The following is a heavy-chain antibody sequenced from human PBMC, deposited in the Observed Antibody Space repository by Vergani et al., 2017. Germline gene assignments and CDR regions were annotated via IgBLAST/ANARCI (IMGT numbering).Heavy chain of an antibody. D-gene: IGHD4-11*01. Sequence: QVQLQQWGGGLLKPSETLSLTCVVNGGSFTSYHWTWIRQSPGEGLDWVGDIDHTGRPDYNPSLKSRLTMSVDKSRNQFSLTHNSVTATDTALYFCARVNTETNGHLYYYYYMDVWGQGTAVTVS. CDR2: IDHTGRP. V-gene: IGHV4-34*01. CDR1: GGSFTSYH. J-gene: IGHJ6*03. CDR3: ARVNTETNGHLYYYYYMDV.